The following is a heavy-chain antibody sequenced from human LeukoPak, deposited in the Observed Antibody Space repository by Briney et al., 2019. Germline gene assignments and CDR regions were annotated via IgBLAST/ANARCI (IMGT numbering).Heavy chain of an antibody. V-gene: IGHV4-59*08. J-gene: IGHJ5*02. CDR1: GGSISSYY. CDR2: IYYSGST. CDR3: ARYSGYYYEGERNWFDP. Sequence: SETLSLTCTVSGGSISSYYCSWIRQPPGKGLEWIGYIYYSGSTNYNPSLKSRVTISVDTSKNQFSLKLSSVTAADTAVYYCARYSGYYYEGERNWFDPWGQGTLVTVSS. D-gene: IGHD3-22*01.